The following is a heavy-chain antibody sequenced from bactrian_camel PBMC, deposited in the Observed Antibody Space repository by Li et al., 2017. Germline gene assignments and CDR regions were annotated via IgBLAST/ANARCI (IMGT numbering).Heavy chain of an antibody. D-gene: IGHD4*01. Sequence: VQLVESGGGLVQPGGSLRLSCAASGFTFSASVMSWVRQTPGKGLEWISRISNGGTTYYADSVKGRFTISRDNTKNTLYLQMNSLKPEDSAMYYCAADDGDYSDYDACPALTPGLDFGYWGQGTQVTVS. CDR1: GFTFSASV. CDR2: ISNGGTT. CDR3: AADDGDYSDYDACPALTPGLDFGY. J-gene: IGHJ6*01. V-gene: IGHV3S40*01.